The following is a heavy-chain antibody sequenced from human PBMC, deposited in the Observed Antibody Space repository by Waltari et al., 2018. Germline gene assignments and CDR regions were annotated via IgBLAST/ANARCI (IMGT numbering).Heavy chain of an antibody. CDR1: GFTFSSYA. CDR3: AKGPYSGNYYGSGIRDYYGMDV. J-gene: IGHJ6*02. CDR2: ISGSGGST. Sequence: EVQLLESGGGLVQPGGSLRLSCAASGFTFSSYAMSWVRQAPGKGLEWVSAISGSGGSTYYADSVKGRFTISRDNSKSTLDLQRNSRRAEDTAVYYCAKGPYSGNYYGSGIRDYYGMDVWGQGTTVTVSS. V-gene: IGHV3-23*01. D-gene: IGHD3-10*01.